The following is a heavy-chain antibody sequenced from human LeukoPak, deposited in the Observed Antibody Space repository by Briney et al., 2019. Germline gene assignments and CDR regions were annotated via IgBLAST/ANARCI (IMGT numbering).Heavy chain of an antibody. CDR2: IIPIFGTA. J-gene: IGHJ4*02. CDR3: ARDRRIQLWSYYFDY. D-gene: IGHD5-18*01. CDR1: GYTFTSYD. Sequence: GASVKVSCKASGYTFTSYDINWVRQATGQGLEWMGGIIPIFGTANYAQKFQGRVTITADESMSTAYMELSSLRSEDTAVYYCARDRRIQLWSYYFDYWGQGTLVTVSS. V-gene: IGHV1-69*13.